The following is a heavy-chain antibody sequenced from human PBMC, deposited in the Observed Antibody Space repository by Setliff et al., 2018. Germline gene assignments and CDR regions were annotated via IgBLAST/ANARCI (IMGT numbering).Heavy chain of an antibody. V-gene: IGHV4-34*01. Sequence: KPSETLSLTCAVYGGSFSGYYWSWIRQPPGKGLEWIGEINHSGSTNYNPSLKSRVTISVDTSKNQFSLKLSSVTAADTAVYYCARGGYSRGPPVYYFDYWGQGNLVTVSS. CDR3: ARGGYSRGPPVYYFDY. CDR1: GGSFSGYY. J-gene: IGHJ4*02. D-gene: IGHD5-12*01. CDR2: INHSGST.